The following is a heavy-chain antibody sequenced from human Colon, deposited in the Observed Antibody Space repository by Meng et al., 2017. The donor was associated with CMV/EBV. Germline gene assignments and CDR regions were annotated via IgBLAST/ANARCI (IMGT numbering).Heavy chain of an antibody. V-gene: IGHV3-23*01. CDR3: AKGTQYSDFWSGFQH. D-gene: IGHD3-3*01. J-gene: IGHJ4*01. CDR1: GFTFGDYA. CDR2: TGGSGVHT. Sequence: GESLKISCAASGFTFGDYAMTWVRQAPGKGLEWVASTGGSGVHTYYADSVKGRFTISRDNSKNTVYLQMNSLRAEDTALYYCAKGTQYSDFWSGFQHWGHGTLVTVSS.